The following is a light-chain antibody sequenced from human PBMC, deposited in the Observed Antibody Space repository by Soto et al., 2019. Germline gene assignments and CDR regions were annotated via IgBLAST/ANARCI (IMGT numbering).Light chain of an antibody. CDR1: QSVAGN. J-gene: IGKJ4*01. V-gene: IGKV3-15*01. CDR2: GAF. Sequence: EIVMTQSPATLSVSPGEGATLSCWASQSVAGNLAWYQQKPGQAPRLLIYGAFTRATGIPATFSGSGSGTEFTLTISSLQSEDFAVYCCQQYNKWPLTFGGGTKVEIK. CDR3: QQYNKWPLT.